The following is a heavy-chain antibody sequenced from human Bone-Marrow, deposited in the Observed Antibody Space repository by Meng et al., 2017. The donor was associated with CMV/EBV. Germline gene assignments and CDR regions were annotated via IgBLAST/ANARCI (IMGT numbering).Heavy chain of an antibody. CDR2: INHSGST. CDR1: GGSFSGYY. J-gene: IGHJ6*01. D-gene: IGHD1-7*01. V-gene: IGHV4-34*01. Sequence: SETLSLTCAVYGGSFSGYYWSWIRQPPGKGLEWIGEINHSGSTNYNPSLKSRVTISVDTSKNQFSLKLSSVTAADTAVYYCARANWNYRFSFSSYGMDVWGQGTTVTVYS. CDR3: ARANWNYRFSFSSYGMDV.